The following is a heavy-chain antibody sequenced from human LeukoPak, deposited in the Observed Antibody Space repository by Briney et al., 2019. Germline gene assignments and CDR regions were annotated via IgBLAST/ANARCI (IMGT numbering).Heavy chain of an antibody. CDR2: IYSGGST. J-gene: IGHJ5*02. Sequence: GGSLRLSCAASGFTVSSNYMGWVRQAPGKGLEWVSVIYSGGSTYYADSVKGRFTISRDNSKNTLYLQMNSLRAEDTAMYYCASTNYRGGTTGYNWFDPWGQGTLVTVSS. CDR1: GFTVSSNY. V-gene: IGHV3-53*05. D-gene: IGHD1-26*01. CDR3: ASTNYRGGTTGYNWFDP.